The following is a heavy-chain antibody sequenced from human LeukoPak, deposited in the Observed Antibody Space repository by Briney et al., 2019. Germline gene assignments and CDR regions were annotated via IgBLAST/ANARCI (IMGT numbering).Heavy chain of an antibody. CDR1: GGSISSYSYY. Sequence: PSETLSLTCSVSGGSISSYSYYWGWIRQPPGKGLEWIANIYYSGNTYYNPSLKSRVTISVDTSKNQSSLKLSSVTAADTAVYYCARRGSSWELTYHFEYWGQGTLVTVSS. CDR2: IYYSGNT. V-gene: IGHV4-39*01. CDR3: ARRGSSWELTYHFEY. J-gene: IGHJ4*02. D-gene: IGHD6-13*01.